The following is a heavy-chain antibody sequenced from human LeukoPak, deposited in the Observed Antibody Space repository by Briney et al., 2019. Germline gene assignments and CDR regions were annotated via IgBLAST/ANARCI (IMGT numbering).Heavy chain of an antibody. J-gene: IGHJ4*02. D-gene: IGHD2-8*01. CDR1: GFNLNMFA. CDR2: LSRGGGTT. CDR3: AKEQRIRHCSEGVCMEGYYFDY. V-gene: IGHV3-23*01. Sequence: LGGSLRLSCTGSGFNLNMFAMNWVRQAPGQGLEWVSGLSRGGGTTNYADSVKGRFTISRDKSKNMVFLQMNSLRPEDRAVYYCAKEQRIRHCSEGVCMEGYYFDYWGQGSLVTVSS.